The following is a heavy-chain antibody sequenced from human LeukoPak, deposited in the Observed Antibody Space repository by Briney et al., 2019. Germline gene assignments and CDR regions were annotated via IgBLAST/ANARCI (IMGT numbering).Heavy chain of an antibody. J-gene: IGHJ4*02. Sequence: GESLKISCQASGYIFSNYWIGWVRQMPGKGLEWMGMIYPGDSDTRYSPSFQGRVSISVDTSSDTTYLEWSSLKSADAAMFYCARHSGGSYSSFDCWGQGTLVTVSS. V-gene: IGHV5-51*01. CDR2: IYPGDSDT. D-gene: IGHD1-26*01. CDR3: ARHSGGSYSSFDC. CDR1: GYIFSNYW.